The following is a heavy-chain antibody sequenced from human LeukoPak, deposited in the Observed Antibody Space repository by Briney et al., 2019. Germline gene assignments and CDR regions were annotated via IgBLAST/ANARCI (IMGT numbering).Heavy chain of an antibody. J-gene: IGHJ4*02. Sequence: GGSLRLSCAASGFTFSSYAVHWVRQAPGKGLEWVAVISYDGSNKYYADSVKGRFTISRDNSKNTLYLQMNSLRAEDTAVYYCAREGYGDYTDTFDYWGQGTLVIVSS. D-gene: IGHD4-17*01. CDR2: ISYDGSNK. CDR1: GFTFSSYA. V-gene: IGHV3-30-3*01. CDR3: AREGYGDYTDTFDY.